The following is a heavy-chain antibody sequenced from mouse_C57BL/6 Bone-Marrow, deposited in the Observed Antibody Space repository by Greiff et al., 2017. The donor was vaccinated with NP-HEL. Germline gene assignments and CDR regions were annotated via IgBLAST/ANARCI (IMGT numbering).Heavy chain of an antibody. V-gene: IGHV1-26*01. CDR3: ARSGNLDY. J-gene: IGHJ2*01. CDR2: INPNNGGT. Sequence: VQLQQSGPELVKPGASVKISCKASGYTFTDYYMNWVKQSHGKSLEWIGDINPNNGGTSYNQKFKGKATLTVDKSSSTAYMELRSLTSEDSAVYYCARSGNLDYWGQGTTLTVSS. CDR1: GYTFTDYY. D-gene: IGHD3-2*02.